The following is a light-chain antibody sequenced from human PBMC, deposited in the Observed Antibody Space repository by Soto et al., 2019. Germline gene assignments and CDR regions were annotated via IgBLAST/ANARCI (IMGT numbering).Light chain of an antibody. CDR1: QSVSSY. CDR3: QQRSNWPRT. V-gene: IGKV3-11*01. CDR2: DAS. Sequence: EIVLTQSPATLTLSPGERATLSCRASQSVSSYLAWYQQKPGQAPRLLIYDASKRATGIPARFSGSGSGTDFTLTISSLEPEDFAIYYCQQRSNWPRTFGQGTKVEIK. J-gene: IGKJ1*01.